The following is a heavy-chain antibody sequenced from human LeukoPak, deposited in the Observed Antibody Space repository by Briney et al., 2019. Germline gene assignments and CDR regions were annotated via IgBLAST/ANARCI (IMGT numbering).Heavy chain of an antibody. CDR1: GFTFSSYA. Sequence: GGSLRLSCAASGFTFSSYAMSWVRQAPGKGLECVSAISGSGGSTYYADSVKGRFTISIDNSKNTLYLQMSSLRAEDTAVYYCANARFDYLIDYWGQGTLVTVAS. D-gene: IGHD2/OR15-2a*01. CDR3: ANARFDYLIDY. CDR2: ISGSGGST. V-gene: IGHV3-23*01. J-gene: IGHJ4*02.